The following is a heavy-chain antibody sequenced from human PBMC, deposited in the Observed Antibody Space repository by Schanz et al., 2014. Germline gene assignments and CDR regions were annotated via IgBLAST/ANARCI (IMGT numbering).Heavy chain of an antibody. J-gene: IGHJ6*03. V-gene: IGHV3-21*01. CDR2: ISSSSSYI. CDR1: GFTFSDYY. D-gene: IGHD2-21*02. CDR3: ARPSDSSWYMDV. Sequence: GQLVESGGDLVKPGGSLRLSCAASGFTFSDYYMNWVRQAPGKGLEWVSSISSSSSYISYADSVKGRFTISRDNAKNSLYLQMNSLRAEDTAVYYCARPSDSSWYMDVWGKGTTVTVSS.